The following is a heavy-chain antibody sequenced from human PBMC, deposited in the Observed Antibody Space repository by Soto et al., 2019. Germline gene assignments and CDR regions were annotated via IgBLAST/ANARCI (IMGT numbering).Heavy chain of an antibody. Sequence: QVQVVESGGSVVQPGGSLRLSCAASGFTFSSYGFHWVRQAPGTGLERVAVISYDGSNKKNADSVKGRFTISRDNSKNTLFLQMNSLRVEDTARDYCAKSDYHDFYFDYWGEGTPVTVSS. V-gene: IGHV3-30*18. CDR1: GFTFSSYG. CDR2: ISYDGSNK. J-gene: IGHJ4*02. CDR3: AKSDYHDFYFDY. D-gene: IGHD4-17*01.